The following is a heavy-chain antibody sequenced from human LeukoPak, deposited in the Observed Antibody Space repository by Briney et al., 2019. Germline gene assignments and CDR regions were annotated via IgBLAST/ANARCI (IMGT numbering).Heavy chain of an antibody. Sequence: GESLKISCKGSGNSFTNYWIGWVRQMPEKGLEWMGIIYPGDSDTRYSPSFQGQVTISADKSISTAYLQWSSLKASDTAMYYCVRPGSSSLDVFDVWGQGTMVTVSS. V-gene: IGHV5-51*01. CDR1: GNSFTNYW. CDR2: IYPGDSDT. CDR3: VRPGSSSLDVFDV. J-gene: IGHJ3*01. D-gene: IGHD6-13*01.